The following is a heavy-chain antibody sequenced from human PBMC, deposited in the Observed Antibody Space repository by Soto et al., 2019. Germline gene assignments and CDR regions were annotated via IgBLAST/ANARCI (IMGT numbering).Heavy chain of an antibody. V-gene: IGHV1-18*01. CDR3: ARDSRGITIFGVVPRPFDY. D-gene: IGHD3-3*01. Sequence: ASVKVSCKASGYTFTSYGISWVRQAPGQGLEWMGWISAYNGNTNYAQKLQGRVTMTTDTSTSTAYMELRSLRSDDTAVYYCARDSRGITIFGVVPRPFDYWGQRTLVTVSS. J-gene: IGHJ4*02. CDR2: ISAYNGNT. CDR1: GYTFTSYG.